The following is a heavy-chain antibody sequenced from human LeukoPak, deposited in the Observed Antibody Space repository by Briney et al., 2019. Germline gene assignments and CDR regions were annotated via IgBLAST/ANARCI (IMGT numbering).Heavy chain of an antibody. CDR3: AKDGVVPSLPGD. J-gene: IGHJ4*02. Sequence: PGGSLRLSCAASGFTFSSYEMNWVRQAPGKGLEWVSGINWNGGSTGYADSVKGRFTISRDNAKNTLYLQMNSLRAEDTAVYYCAKDGVVPSLPGDWGQGTLVTVSS. D-gene: IGHD3-3*01. V-gene: IGHV3-20*04. CDR2: INWNGGST. CDR1: GFTFSSYE.